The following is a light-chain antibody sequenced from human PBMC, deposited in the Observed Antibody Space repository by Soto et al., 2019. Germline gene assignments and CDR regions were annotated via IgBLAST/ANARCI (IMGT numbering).Light chain of an antibody. J-gene: IGKJ1*01. CDR2: DAS. CDR1: QSVNVW. CDR3: QQLNTYSRT. Sequence: DVQMTQSPSTLSASVGDRVTITCRASQSVNVWLAWYQQKPGKAPRLLVFDASKLEAGVPSRFSGSGSGTECTLTISSLLSEDFANYYCQQLNTYSRTFGPGTKVE. V-gene: IGKV1-5*01.